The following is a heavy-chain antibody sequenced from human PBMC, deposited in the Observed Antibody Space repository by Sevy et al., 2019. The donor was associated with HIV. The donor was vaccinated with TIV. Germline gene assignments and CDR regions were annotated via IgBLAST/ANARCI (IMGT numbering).Heavy chain of an antibody. D-gene: IGHD4-17*01. CDR3: ARDLSSAVTNPFYYYGMDV. CDR2: ISYDGSKK. CDR1: GFTFSIYA. V-gene: IGHV3-30*04. Sequence: GGSLRLSCAASGFTFSIYAIHWVRQAPGKGLEWVAVISYDGSKKYYVDSVKGRFTISRDNSKNTLYLQMNSLRPEDTAVYYCARDLSSAVTNPFYYYGMDVWGQGTTVTVSS. J-gene: IGHJ6*02.